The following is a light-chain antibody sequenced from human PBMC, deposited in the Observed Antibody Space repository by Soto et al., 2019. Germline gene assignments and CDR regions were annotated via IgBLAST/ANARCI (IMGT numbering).Light chain of an antibody. J-gene: IGKJ2*01. CDR3: QQHGSAPYMYI. Sequence: EIVLTQSPGTLSLSPGDSATLSCRTSQSVSTSYLAWYQQKRAQAPRLLIYAASSMATGIPDRFSGSGSGVVFSLCISRPEPEDAAVYYCQQHGSAPYMYIVGQGTNLEI. CDR2: AAS. V-gene: IGKV3-20*01. CDR1: QSVSTSY.